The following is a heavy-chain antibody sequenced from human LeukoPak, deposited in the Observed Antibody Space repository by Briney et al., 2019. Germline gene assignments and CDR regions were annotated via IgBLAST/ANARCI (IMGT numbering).Heavy chain of an antibody. D-gene: IGHD3-10*01. V-gene: IGHV1-2*06. Sequence: GASVKVSCKASGYNVTDHYMHWVRQAPGQGLEWMGRINPSSGGTNYAQKFKGRVTMTRDTSISTAYMELSRLRSDDTAVYYRARAANYDGSGSYYNDYWGQGTLVTVSS. CDR3: ARAANYDGSGSYYNDY. CDR2: INPSSGGT. CDR1: GYNVTDHY. J-gene: IGHJ4*02.